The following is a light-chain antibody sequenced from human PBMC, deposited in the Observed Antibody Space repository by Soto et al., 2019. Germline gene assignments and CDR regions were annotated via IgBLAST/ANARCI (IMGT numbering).Light chain of an antibody. J-gene: IGKJ1*01. CDR2: GAS. V-gene: IGKV3-20*01. CDR1: QSFSSTY. Sequence: EIVLTQSPGTLSLSPGERATLSCMASQSFSSTYLAWYQQKPGQAPRFLVYGASSRATGIPDRFSGFGSGTDFTLTISRLEPEDFAVYYCQQYGSSPRTFGQGTKVDIK. CDR3: QQYGSSPRT.